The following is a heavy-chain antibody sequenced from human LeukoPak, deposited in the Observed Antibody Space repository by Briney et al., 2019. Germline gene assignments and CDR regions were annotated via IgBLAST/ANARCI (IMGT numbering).Heavy chain of an antibody. Sequence: SETLSLTCTVSGGSISSGDYYWSWIRQPPGKGLEWIGYIYYSGSTYYNPSLKSRVTISVDTSKNQFSLKLSSVTAADTAVYYWARSPENYYYGRDVGGKGPTVTVPS. CDR2: IYYSGST. CDR3: ARSPENYYYGRDV. V-gene: IGHV4-30-4*01. CDR1: GGSISSGDYY. J-gene: IGHJ6*04.